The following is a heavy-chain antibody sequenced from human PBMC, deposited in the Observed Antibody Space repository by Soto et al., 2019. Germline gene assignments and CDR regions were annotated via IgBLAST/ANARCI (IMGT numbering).Heavy chain of an antibody. D-gene: IGHD1-26*01. J-gene: IGHJ4*02. CDR1: GFTFSSYG. V-gene: IGHV3-30*18. Sequence: QVQLVESGGGVFRPGRSLRLSCAASGFTFSSYGLHWVRQAPAKGLGWVAVISYDGSNKYYADSVKGRFTISRDNSKNTLYLQMNSLRAEDTAVYYCAKDSGSYYVDYWGQGTLVTVSS. CDR3: AKDSGSYYVDY. CDR2: ISYDGSNK.